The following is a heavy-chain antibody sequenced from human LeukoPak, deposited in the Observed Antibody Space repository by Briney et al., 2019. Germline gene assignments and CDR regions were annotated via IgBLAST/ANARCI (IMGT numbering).Heavy chain of an antibody. CDR3: GGGPYYYYGMDV. V-gene: IGHV4-59*08. J-gene: IGHJ6*02. CDR1: GGSISSYY. CDR2: IYYSGST. Sequence: KASEALSLTCTVSGGSISSYYWSWIRQPPGKGLEWIGYIYYSGSTNYNPSLKSRVTISVDTSKNQFSLKLSSVTAADTAVYYCGGGPYYYYGMDVWGQGTTVTVSS. D-gene: IGHD3-16*01.